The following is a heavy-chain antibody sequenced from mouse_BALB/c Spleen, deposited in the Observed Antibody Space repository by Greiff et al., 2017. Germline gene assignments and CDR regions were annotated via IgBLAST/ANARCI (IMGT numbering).Heavy chain of an antibody. V-gene: IGHV2-2*02. Sequence: QVQLKESGPGLVQPSQSLSITCTVSGFSLTSYGVHWVRQSPGKGLEWLGVIWSGGSTDYNAAFISRLSISKDNSTSQVFFKMNSLQANDTAIYYCARNSLRYDSAMDYWGQGTSVTVSS. CDR3: ARNSLRYDSAMDY. CDR1: GFSLTSYG. J-gene: IGHJ4*01. CDR2: IWSGGST. D-gene: IGHD2-14*01.